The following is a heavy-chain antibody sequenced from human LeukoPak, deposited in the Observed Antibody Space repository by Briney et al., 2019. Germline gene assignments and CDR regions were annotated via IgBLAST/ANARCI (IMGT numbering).Heavy chain of an antibody. Sequence: GASVKVSCKASGYTFTSYYMRWVRQAPGQGLEWMGIINPSGGSTSYAQKFQGRVTMTRDMSTSTVYMELSSLRSEDTAVYYCARASGETYYYDSSGYHAFDIWGQGTMVTVSS. V-gene: IGHV1-46*01. D-gene: IGHD3-22*01. CDR1: GYTFTSYY. CDR2: INPSGGST. J-gene: IGHJ3*02. CDR3: ARASGETYYYDSSGYHAFDI.